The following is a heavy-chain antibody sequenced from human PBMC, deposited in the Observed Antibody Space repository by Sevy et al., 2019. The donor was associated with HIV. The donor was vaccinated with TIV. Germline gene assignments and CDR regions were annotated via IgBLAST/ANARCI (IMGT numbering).Heavy chain of an antibody. CDR2: IKQDGSEK. V-gene: IGHV3-7*01. CDR1: GFTFSSYW. Sequence: GGSLRLSCAASGFTFSSYWMSWVRQAPGKGLEWVANIKQDGSEKYYVDSVKGRFTVSRDNGKNSLYLQMNSLRAEDTAVYYWAIEKIAYLDPLTRYYYFYGMDVWGPGTTVTVSS. J-gene: IGHJ6*02. CDR3: AIEKIAYLDPLTRYYYFYGMDV. D-gene: IGHD2-21*01.